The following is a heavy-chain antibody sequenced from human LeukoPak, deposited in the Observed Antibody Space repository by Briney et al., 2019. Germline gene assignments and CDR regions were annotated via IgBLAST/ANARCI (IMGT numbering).Heavy chain of an antibody. CDR1: GYTFTSYD. V-gene: IGHV1-8*01. D-gene: IGHD3-9*01. Sequence: GASVKVSCKASGYTFTSYDINWVRQATGQGLEWMGWMNPNSGNTGYAQKFQGRVTMTRNTSISTAYMELSSLRSEDTAVYYCARGPVLRYFDWLLDGSDYWGQGTLVTVSS. CDR3: ARGPVLRYFDWLLDGSDY. J-gene: IGHJ4*02. CDR2: MNPNSGNT.